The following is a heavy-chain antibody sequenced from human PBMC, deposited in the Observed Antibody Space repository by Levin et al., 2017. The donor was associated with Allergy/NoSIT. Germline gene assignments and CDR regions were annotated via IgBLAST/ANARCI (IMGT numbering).Heavy chain of an antibody. CDR3: ARGPWIQLWLEGLTGKEGAD. D-gene: IGHD5-18*01. CDR2: INHSGST. Sequence: PSETLSLTCAVYGGSFSGYYWSWIRQPPGKGLEWIGEINHSGSTNYNPSLKSRVTISVDTSKNQFSLKLSSVTAADTAVYYCARGPWIQLWLEGLTGKEGADWGQGTLVTVSS. V-gene: IGHV4-34*01. CDR1: GGSFSGYY. J-gene: IGHJ4*02.